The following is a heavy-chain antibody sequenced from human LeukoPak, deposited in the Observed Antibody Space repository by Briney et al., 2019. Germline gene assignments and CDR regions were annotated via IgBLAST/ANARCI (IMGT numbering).Heavy chain of an antibody. D-gene: IGHD1-26*01. V-gene: IGHV3-48*03. Sequence: PGGSLRPSCAASGFTFSSYEMNWVRQAPGKGLEWVSYISSSGSTIYYADSVKGRFTISRDNAKNSLYLQMNSLRAEDTAVYFCARAGASRRYYFDYWGQGTLVTVSS. CDR3: ARAGASRRYYFDY. CDR2: ISSSGSTI. CDR1: GFTFSSYE. J-gene: IGHJ4*02.